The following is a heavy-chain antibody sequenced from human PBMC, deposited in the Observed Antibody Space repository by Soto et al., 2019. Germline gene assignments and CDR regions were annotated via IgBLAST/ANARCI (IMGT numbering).Heavy chain of an antibody. CDR3: ARDRSSGYYFDY. V-gene: IGHV4-4*02. CDR2: IYHSGST. Sequence: SETLSLTCAVSGGSISSSNWWSWVRQPPGKGLEWIGEIYHSGSTNYNPSLKSRVTIAVDKSKNQFSLKLSSVTAADTAVYYCARDRSSGYYFDYWGQGTLVTVSS. D-gene: IGHD3-22*01. J-gene: IGHJ4*02. CDR1: GGSISSSNW.